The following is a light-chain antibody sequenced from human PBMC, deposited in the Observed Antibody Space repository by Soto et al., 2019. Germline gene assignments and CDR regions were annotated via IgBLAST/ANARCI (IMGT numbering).Light chain of an antibody. CDR2: EGS. V-gene: IGLV2-23*01. CDR3: CSYAGSSTPHVV. J-gene: IGLJ2*01. Sequence: QSALTQPASVSGSPGQSITISCTGTSSDVGSYNLVSWYQQHPGKAPKLMIYEGSKRPSGVSNRCSGSKSGNTASLTISGLHADDEADYYCCSYAGSSTPHVVFGGGTKLTVL. CDR1: SSDVGSYNL.